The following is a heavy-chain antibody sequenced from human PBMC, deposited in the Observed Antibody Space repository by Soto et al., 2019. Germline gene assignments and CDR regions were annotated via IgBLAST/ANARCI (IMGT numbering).Heavy chain of an antibody. V-gene: IGHV5-51*01. CDR3: ARHGTSGY. J-gene: IGHJ4*02. CDR1: GYNFPSSW. CDR2: IYPGDSDT. Sequence: PGESLKISCKASGYNFPSSWIAWVRQMPGKGLEWIGIIYPGDSDTRYSPSLQGRVTMSADKSTSTAYLQLNNLQTSDTAMYYCARHGTSGYWGQGTQVTVSS.